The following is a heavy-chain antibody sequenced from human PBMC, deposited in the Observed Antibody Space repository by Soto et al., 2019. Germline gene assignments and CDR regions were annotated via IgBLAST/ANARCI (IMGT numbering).Heavy chain of an antibody. CDR1: GFTFIRYA. CDR3: AKDELRFLVNWFDP. J-gene: IGHJ5*02. V-gene: IGHV3-23*01. Sequence: GRSLTLSCAASGFTFIRYAMSWVRQAPGKGLEWVSAISGSGGSTYYADSVKGRFTISRDNSKNTLYLQMNSLRAEDTAVYYCAKDELRFLVNWFDPWGQGTLVTVSS. D-gene: IGHD3-3*01. CDR2: ISGSGGST.